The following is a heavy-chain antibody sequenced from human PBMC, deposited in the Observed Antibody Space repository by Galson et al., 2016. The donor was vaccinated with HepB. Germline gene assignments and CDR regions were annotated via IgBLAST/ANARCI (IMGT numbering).Heavy chain of an antibody. CDR3: VRERGIPVAGTLGKWFDP. CDR1: GYTFTDYY. Sequence: SVKVSCKASGYTFTDYYMHWVRQAPGQGLEWMGWINPNSGGTNYAQKFQGRVTMTRATSISTAYMELSRLRSDDTAVYYCVRERGIPVAGTLGKWFDPWGQGTLVTVSS. V-gene: IGHV1-2*02. CDR2: INPNSGGT. J-gene: IGHJ5*02. D-gene: IGHD6-19*01.